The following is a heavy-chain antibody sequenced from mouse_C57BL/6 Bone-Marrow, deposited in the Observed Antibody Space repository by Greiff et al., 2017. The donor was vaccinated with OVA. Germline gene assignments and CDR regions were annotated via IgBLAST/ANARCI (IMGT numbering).Heavy chain of an antibody. CDR3: ARIYYGSSYWYFDV. Sequence: QVQLQQPGAELVMPGASVKLSCKASGYTFTSYWMHWVKQRPGQGLEWIGEIDPSDSSTNYNQKFKGKSTLTVDKSSSTAYMQLSSLTSEDSAVYYCARIYYGSSYWYFDVWGTGTTVTVSS. V-gene: IGHV1-69*01. CDR2: IDPSDSST. J-gene: IGHJ1*03. D-gene: IGHD1-1*01. CDR1: GYTFTSYW.